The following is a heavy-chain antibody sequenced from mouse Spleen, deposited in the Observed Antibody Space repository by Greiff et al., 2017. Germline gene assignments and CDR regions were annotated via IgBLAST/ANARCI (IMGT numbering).Heavy chain of an antibody. CDR3: ARYRYGYAMDY. J-gene: IGHJ4*01. CDR1: GYSFTGYY. Sequence: EVKLQESGPELVKPGASVKISCKASGYSFTGYYMHWVKQSHVKSLEWIGRINPYNGATSYNQNFKDKASLTVDKSSSTAYMELHSLTSEDSAVYYCARYRYGYAMDYWGQGTSVTVSS. CDR2: INPYNGAT. V-gene: IGHV1-31*01. D-gene: IGHD2-14*01.